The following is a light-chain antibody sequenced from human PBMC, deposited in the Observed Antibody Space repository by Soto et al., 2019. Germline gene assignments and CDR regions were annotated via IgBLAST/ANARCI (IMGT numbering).Light chain of an antibody. CDR2: GAS. CDR3: QQYNNWRT. Sequence: PGEIVTLSCMASQSVSSSYLTWYQQKPGQAPRLLIYGASTRATSIPARFSGSGSGTDFTLTISSLQPEDFAVYYCQQYNNWRTFGQGTKVDIK. J-gene: IGKJ1*01. CDR1: QSVSSSY. V-gene: IGKV3D-7*01.